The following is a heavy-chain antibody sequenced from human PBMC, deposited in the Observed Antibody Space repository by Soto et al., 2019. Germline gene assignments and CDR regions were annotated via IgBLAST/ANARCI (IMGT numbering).Heavy chain of an antibody. Sequence: EVQLVESGGGLIQPGGSLRLSCAASGVTVSSDYMSWDRQAPGKALEWVSVIYSGGSTYYADSVKGRFTISRDNSKNTLYLQMNSLRAEDTAVYYCARHGYNYGGGYFDYWGQGTLVTVSS. D-gene: IGHD5-18*01. J-gene: IGHJ4*02. CDR3: ARHGYNYGGGYFDY. V-gene: IGHV3-66*04. CDR2: IYSGGST. CDR1: GVTVSSDY.